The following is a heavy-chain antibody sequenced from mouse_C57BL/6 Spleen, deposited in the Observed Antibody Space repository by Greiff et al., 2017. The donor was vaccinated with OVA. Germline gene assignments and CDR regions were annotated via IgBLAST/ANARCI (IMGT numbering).Heavy chain of an antibody. Sequence: EVKLVESGGGLVQPGGSLKLSCAASGFTFSDYYMYWVRQTPEKRLEWVAYISNGGGSTYYPDTVKGRFTIPRDNAKNTLYLHMSRLKSEDTAMYYCARQATVDWYFDVWGTGTTVTVSS. CDR1: GFTFSDYY. D-gene: IGHD1-1*01. CDR3: ARQATVDWYFDV. CDR2: ISNGGGST. V-gene: IGHV5-12*01. J-gene: IGHJ1*03.